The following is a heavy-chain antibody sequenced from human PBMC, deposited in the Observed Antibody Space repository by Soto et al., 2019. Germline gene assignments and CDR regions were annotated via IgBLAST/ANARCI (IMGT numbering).Heavy chain of an antibody. V-gene: IGHV3-30*18. CDR2: ISHDGNNA. Sequence: QVQLVESGVGVVQPGKSLRLSCAATGFIFRSYGVHWVRQAPGKGLDWVALISHDGNNAYYADAVNARFTISRDNAKNTLSLQMNSLRAEDTAVYYCAKQGIEVAGTDYFDYWGQGALVTVAS. CDR3: AKQGIEVAGTDYFDY. CDR1: GFIFRSYG. J-gene: IGHJ4*02. D-gene: IGHD6-19*01.